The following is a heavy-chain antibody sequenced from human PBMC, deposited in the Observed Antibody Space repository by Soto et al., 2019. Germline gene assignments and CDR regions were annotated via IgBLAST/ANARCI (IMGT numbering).Heavy chain of an antibody. CDR2: ISSSSSYI. CDR1: GFTFSSYS. D-gene: IGHD3-22*01. J-gene: IGHJ5*02. CDR3: ARSYYDSRNNWFDP. Sequence: AGGSLTLSCAASGFTFSSYSMNWVRQAPGKGLEWVSSISSSSSYIYYADSVKGRFTISRDNAKNSLYLQMNSLRAEDTAVYYCARSYYDSRNNWFDPWGHGTLFTVSS. V-gene: IGHV3-21*01.